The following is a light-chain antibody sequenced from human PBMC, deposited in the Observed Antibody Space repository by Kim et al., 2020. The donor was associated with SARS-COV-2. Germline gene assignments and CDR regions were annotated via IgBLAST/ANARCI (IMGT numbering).Light chain of an antibody. CDR2: EDD. CDR1: KLGDKY. CDR3: QAWDSSTEVV. Sequence: SYELTQSPSVSVSPGQTASITCSGDKLGDKYAYWYQQKPGQSPVLVIYEDDKRPSGIPERLSGSISGNTATLTISGTQAMDEADYYCQAWDSSTEVVFGGGTQLTVL. V-gene: IGLV3-1*01. J-gene: IGLJ2*01.